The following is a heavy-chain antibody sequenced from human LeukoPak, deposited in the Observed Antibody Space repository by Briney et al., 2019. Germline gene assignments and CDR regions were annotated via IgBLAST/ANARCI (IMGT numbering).Heavy chain of an antibody. CDR2: IYSGGST. CDR3: AKEGGYSSGWYWDFDY. D-gene: IGHD6-19*01. CDR1: ELTVSSNY. J-gene: IGHJ4*02. Sequence: GGSLRLSCAASELTVSSNYMSWVRQAPGKGLEWVSVIYSGGSTFYADSVKGRFTISRDNSKNTLYLQMNSLRAEDTAAYYCAKEGGYSSGWYWDFDYWGQGTLVTVSS. V-gene: IGHV3-66*01.